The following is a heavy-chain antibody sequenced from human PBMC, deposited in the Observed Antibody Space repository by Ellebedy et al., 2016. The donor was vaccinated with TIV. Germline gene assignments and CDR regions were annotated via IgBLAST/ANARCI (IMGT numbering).Heavy chain of an antibody. CDR3: ARAFRKGSSPYPFDY. Sequence: ASVKVSCXASGYTFTSYGISWVRQAPGQGLEWMGWISAYNGNTNYAQKLQGRVTMTTDTSTSTAYMELRSLRSDDTAVYYCARAFRKGSSPYPFDYWGQGTLVTVSS. CDR2: ISAYNGNT. CDR1: GYTFTSYG. V-gene: IGHV1-18*01. J-gene: IGHJ4*02. D-gene: IGHD6-13*01.